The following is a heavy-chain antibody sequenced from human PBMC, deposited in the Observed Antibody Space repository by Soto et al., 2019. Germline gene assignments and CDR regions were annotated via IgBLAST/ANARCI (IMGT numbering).Heavy chain of an antibody. Sequence: SETLSLTCTVSGGSISSGGYYWSWLRQHPGKGLEWIGYIYYSGSTYYNPSLKSRVTISVDTSKNQFSLKLSSVTAADTAVYYCARDPIAAAGYYYYGMDVWGQGTTVTVSS. CDR3: ARDPIAAAGYYYYGMDV. J-gene: IGHJ6*02. CDR2: IYYSGST. D-gene: IGHD6-13*01. V-gene: IGHV4-31*03. CDR1: GGSISSGGYY.